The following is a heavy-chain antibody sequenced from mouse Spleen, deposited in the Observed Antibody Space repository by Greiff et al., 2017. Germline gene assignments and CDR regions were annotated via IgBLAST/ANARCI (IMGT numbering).Heavy chain of an antibody. J-gene: IGHJ3*01. D-gene: IGHD3-3*01. V-gene: IGHV2-6*01. Sequence: VQLQQSGPGLVAPSQSLSITCTVSGFSLTSYGVDWVRQSPGKGLEWLGVIWGGGSTNYNSALKSRLSISKDNSKSQVFLKMNSLQTDDTAMYYCASDLRDGGFAYWGQGTLVTVSA. CDR1: GFSLTSYG. CDR2: IWGGGST. CDR3: ASDLRDGGFAY.